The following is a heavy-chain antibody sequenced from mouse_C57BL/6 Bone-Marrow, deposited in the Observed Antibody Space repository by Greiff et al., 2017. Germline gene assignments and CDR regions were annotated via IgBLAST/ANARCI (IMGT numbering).Heavy chain of an antibody. CDR3: SSTEDYGEFAD. Sequence: EVLLVESGGGLVQPGGSLKLSCAASGFTFSDYYMYWVRQTPEKRLEWVAYISNGGGSTYYPDTVKGRFTISRDNAKNTLTLQMRRLKSEDTGMYYCSSTEDYGEFADWGKGTLVTVSA. V-gene: IGHV5-12*01. J-gene: IGHJ3*01. D-gene: IGHD2-4*01. CDR1: GFTFSDYY. CDR2: ISNGGGST.